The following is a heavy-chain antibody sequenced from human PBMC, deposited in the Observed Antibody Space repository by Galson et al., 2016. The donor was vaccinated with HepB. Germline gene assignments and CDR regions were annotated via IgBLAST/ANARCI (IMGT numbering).Heavy chain of an antibody. J-gene: IGHJ4*02. V-gene: IGHV5-51*01. CDR3: ATARPSLAFDH. Sequence: SGAEVKKPGESLKISCKGSGYSFTNYWIGWVRQMPGKGLEWMGIMYPGDSDTRYSPSFQGQVTISADKSINTAYLQWNSLKASDTAIYYCATARPSLAFDHWGQGTLVTVSS. CDR1: GYSFTNYW. CDR2: MYPGDSDT. D-gene: IGHD6-13*01.